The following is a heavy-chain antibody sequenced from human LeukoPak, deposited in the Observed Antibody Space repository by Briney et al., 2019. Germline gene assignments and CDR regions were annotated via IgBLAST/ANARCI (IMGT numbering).Heavy chain of an antibody. CDR2: IYSGGST. V-gene: IGHV3-66*02. Sequence: GGSLSLSCAASGFTVSSNYMSWVRQAPGKGLEWASVIYSGGSTYYADSVKGRFTISRDNSKNTLYLQMNSLRAEDTAVYYCARAESSGRYPKPYYYGMDVWGQGTTVTVSS. J-gene: IGHJ6*02. D-gene: IGHD6-19*01. CDR3: ARAESSGRYPKPYYYGMDV. CDR1: GFTVSSNY.